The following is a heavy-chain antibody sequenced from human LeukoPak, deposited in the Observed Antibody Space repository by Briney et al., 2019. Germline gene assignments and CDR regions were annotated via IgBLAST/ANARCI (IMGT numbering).Heavy chain of an antibody. CDR3: ATADHIVEERGGRDWFDP. D-gene: IGHD2-15*01. Sequence: GASVKVSCKVSGYTLTELSMHWVRQAPGKGLEWMRGFDPEDGETIYAQKFQGRVTMTEDTSTDTAYMELSSLRSEDTAVYYCATADHIVEERGGRDWFDPWGQGTLVTVSS. V-gene: IGHV1-24*01. CDR2: FDPEDGET. J-gene: IGHJ5*02. CDR1: GYTLTELS.